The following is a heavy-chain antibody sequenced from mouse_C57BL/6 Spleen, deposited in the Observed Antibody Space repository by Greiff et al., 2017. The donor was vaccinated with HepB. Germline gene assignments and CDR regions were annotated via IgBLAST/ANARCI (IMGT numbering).Heavy chain of an antibody. D-gene: IGHD2-3*01. Sequence: QVQLKQSGTELVKPGASVKLSCKASGYTFTSYWMHWVKQRPGQGLEWIGNINPSNGGTNYNEKFKSKATLTVDKSSSTAYMQLSSLTSEDSAVYYCARGGYYGAWFAYWGQGTLVTVSA. CDR1: GYTFTSYW. CDR2: INPSNGGT. V-gene: IGHV1-53*01. J-gene: IGHJ3*01. CDR3: ARGGYYGAWFAY.